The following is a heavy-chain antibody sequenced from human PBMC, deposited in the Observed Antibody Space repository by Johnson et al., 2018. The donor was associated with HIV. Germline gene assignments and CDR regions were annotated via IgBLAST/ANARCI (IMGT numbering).Heavy chain of an antibody. CDR2: IKQDGSEK. V-gene: IGHV3-7*05. CDR1: GFTFSSYW. D-gene: IGHD4-17*01. CDR3: AGKGHGDYVFGNAFDI. Sequence: VQLVESGGGLVQPGGSLRLSCAASGFTFSSYWMSWVRQAPGKGLEWVANIKQDGSEKYYVDSVKGRFTISRDNAKNPLYLKMNSLRAEDTAVYYCAGKGHGDYVFGNAFDIWGQGTMVTVSS. J-gene: IGHJ3*02.